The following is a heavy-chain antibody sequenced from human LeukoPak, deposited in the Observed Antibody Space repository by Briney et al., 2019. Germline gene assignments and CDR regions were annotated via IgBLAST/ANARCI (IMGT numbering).Heavy chain of an antibody. Sequence: ASVKVSCKASGYTLTGYYMHWVRQAPGQGLEWMGWINPNSGGTNYAQKFQGRVTMTRDTSISTAYMELSRLRSDDTAVYYCASEYGSGSYHYYWGQGTLVTVSS. CDR2: INPNSGGT. V-gene: IGHV1-2*02. J-gene: IGHJ4*02. CDR1: GYTLTGYY. CDR3: ASEYGSGSYHYY. D-gene: IGHD3-10*01.